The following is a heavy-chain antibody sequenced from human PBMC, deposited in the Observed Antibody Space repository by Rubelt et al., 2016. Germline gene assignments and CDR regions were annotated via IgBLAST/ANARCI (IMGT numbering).Heavy chain of an antibody. V-gene: IGHV3-30*01. CDR2: SYDGSNK. Sequence: SYDGSNKYYADSVKGRFTISRDNSKNTLYLQMNSLRAEDTAVYYCARGGVDYPSDYWGQGTLVTVSS. CDR3: ARGGVDYPSDY. J-gene: IGHJ4*02. D-gene: IGHD3/OR15-3a*01.